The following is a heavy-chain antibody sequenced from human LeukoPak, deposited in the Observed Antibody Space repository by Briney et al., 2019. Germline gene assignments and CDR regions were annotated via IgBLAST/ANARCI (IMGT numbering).Heavy chain of an antibody. V-gene: IGHV4-39*07. CDR1: GGSIGSSSYY. J-gene: IGHJ6*03. D-gene: IGHD3-9*01. Sequence: SETLSLTCTVSGGSIGSSSYYWGWIRQPPGKGLEWIGSIYYSGSTYYNPSLKSRVTISVDTSKNQFSLKLSSVTAADTAVYYCARSGRYDILTGYYGDYYYMDVWGKGTTVTISS. CDR3: ARSGRYDILTGYYGDYYYMDV. CDR2: IYYSGST.